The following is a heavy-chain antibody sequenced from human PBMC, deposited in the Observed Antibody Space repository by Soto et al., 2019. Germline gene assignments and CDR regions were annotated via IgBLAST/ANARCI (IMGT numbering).Heavy chain of an antibody. CDR1: GGSFSGHS. J-gene: IGHJ5*01. CDR3: STRAYDTNGYYRFDP. CDR2: SNHIGRV. D-gene: IGHD3-22*01. Sequence: PSETLSLTCAVDGGSFSGHSWTWILQSPGKGLECIGASNHIGRVNYSPSLKSRVTISLATSKNQFSLTLSAVTGADTAMYYCSTRAYDTNGYYRFDPWGQGTLVTVSS. V-gene: IGHV4-34*01.